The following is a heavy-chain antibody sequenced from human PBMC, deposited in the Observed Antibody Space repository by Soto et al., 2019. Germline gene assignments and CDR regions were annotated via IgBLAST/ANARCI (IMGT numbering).Heavy chain of an antibody. J-gene: IGHJ4*02. CDR1: GGSISSGDYY. Sequence: QVQLQESGPGLVKPSQTLSLTCTDSGGSISSGDYYWSWIRQPPGKGLEWIGYIYYSGSTYYNPSLKSRVTISVDTSKNQFSLKLSSVTAADTAVYYCARGPGTVLDFFDYWGQGTLVTVSS. CDR3: ARGPGTVLDFFDY. V-gene: IGHV4-30-4*01. CDR2: IYYSGST. D-gene: IGHD2-8*02.